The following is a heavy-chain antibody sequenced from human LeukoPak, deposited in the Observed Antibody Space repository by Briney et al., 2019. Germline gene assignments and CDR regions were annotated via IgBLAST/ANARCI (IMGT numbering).Heavy chain of an antibody. J-gene: IGHJ6*02. D-gene: IGHD2-15*01. Sequence: GESLKISCKGSGYSFTSYWIGWVRQMPGKGLEWMGIIYPGDSDIRYSPSFQGQVTISADKSISTAYLQWNSLKASDTAMYYCARVDCSGGSCYSWFGFYHYGLDVWGQGTTVTVSS. V-gene: IGHV5-51*01. CDR1: GYSFTSYW. CDR2: IYPGDSDI. CDR3: ARVDCSGGSCYSWFGFYHYGLDV.